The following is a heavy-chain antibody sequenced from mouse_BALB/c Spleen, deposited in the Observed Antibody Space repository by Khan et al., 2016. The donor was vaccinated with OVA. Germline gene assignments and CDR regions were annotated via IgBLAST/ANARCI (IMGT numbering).Heavy chain of an antibody. Sequence: VQLQQSGTVLARPGASVKMSCKASGYSFITYWMHWVKQRPGQGLEWIGAIYLGNSDTSYNQTFKGKAKLTAVTSASNAYMELSSLTNEDSAVYDCKGCIRGSDFWGQGTTHTVSS. CDR3: KGCIRGSDF. V-gene: IGHV1-5*01. CDR1: GYSFITYW. J-gene: IGHJ2*01. CDR2: IYLGNSDT.